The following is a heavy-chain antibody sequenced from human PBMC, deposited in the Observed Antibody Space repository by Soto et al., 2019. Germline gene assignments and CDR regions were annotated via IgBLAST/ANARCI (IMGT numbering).Heavy chain of an antibody. CDR3: ASHRTFWPFDY. Sequence: PSETLSLTCTVSGGSISSRGSMSGRSFYWGWMRQPPGKGLEWIASISYSDGSFYNSSLKSRLTISVDTSKNQFSLSLRSVTAADAAVYYCASHRTFWPFDYWGQGTVVTVSS. V-gene: IGHV4-39*01. CDR2: ISYSDGS. CDR1: GGSISSRGSMSGRSFY. J-gene: IGHJ4*02. D-gene: IGHD2-8*01.